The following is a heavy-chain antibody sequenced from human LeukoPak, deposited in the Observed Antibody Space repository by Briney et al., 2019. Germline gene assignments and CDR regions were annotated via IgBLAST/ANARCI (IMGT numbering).Heavy chain of an antibody. CDR1: GFRFSSYV. V-gene: IGHV3-23*01. Sequence: GGSLRLSCAASGFRFSSYVMSWVRQAPGKGLEYVSSIDGSDGASYYADSVKGRFTISRDNSKNTLFLQMNSLRVEDTAVYYCARVDSGNYDYWGQGTPLTVSS. CDR3: ARVDSGNYDY. D-gene: IGHD1-26*01. CDR2: IDGSDGAS. J-gene: IGHJ4*02.